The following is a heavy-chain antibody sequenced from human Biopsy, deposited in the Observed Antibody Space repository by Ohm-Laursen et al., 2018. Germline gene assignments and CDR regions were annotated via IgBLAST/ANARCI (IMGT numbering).Heavy chain of an antibody. CDR1: GGIFSRYV. J-gene: IGHJ6*02. Sequence: VASVKVSCKVSGGIFSRYVMSWVRRAPGQGLEWMGRIIPLLGITNYAERFQGRVTISVDRSTSTAYMELSSLKSEDTAVYYCAREYPEGDVWGQGTSVTVSS. D-gene: IGHD2-2*02. CDR3: AREYPEGDV. CDR2: IIPLLGIT. V-gene: IGHV1-69*04.